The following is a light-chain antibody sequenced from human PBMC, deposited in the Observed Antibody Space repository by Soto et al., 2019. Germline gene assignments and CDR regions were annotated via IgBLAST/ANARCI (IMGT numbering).Light chain of an antibody. J-gene: IGKJ1*01. CDR1: QSGSRY. V-gene: IGKV3-11*01. CDR3: QQRGNWPKT. CDR2: DAS. Sequence: EIVLTQSPATLSLSPGDRATLSCRASQSGSRYLAWYQQQPGQAPRLLIYDASNRATGIPARFSGSGSETDFTLTVSSLEPEDFAFYYCQQRGNWPKTFGQGTKVEIK.